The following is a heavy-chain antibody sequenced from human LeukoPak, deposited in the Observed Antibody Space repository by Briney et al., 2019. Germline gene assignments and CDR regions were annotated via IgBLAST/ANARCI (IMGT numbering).Heavy chain of an antibody. CDR3: ARTRTSSSWYDY. CDR2: IKQDGSEK. D-gene: IGHD6-13*01. J-gene: IGHJ4*02. V-gene: IGHV3-7*01. CDR1: GFTFSSYG. Sequence: GRSLRLSCAASGFTFSSYGMHWVRQAPGKGLEWVANIKQDGSEKYYVDSVKGRFTISRDNAKNSLYLQMNSLRAEDTAVYYCARTRTSSSWYDYWGQGILVTVSS.